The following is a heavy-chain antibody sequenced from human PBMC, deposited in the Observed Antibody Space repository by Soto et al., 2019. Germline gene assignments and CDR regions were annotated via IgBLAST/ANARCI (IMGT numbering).Heavy chain of an antibody. CDR3: ARGTMVRGVIMRLFDY. Sequence: SETLSLTCAVYGGSFSGYYWSWIRQPPGKGLEWIGEINHSGSTNYTPYLKSRVTISVDTSKNQFSLKLSSVSAADTAVYYCARGTMVRGVIMRLFDYWGQGTLVTVSS. J-gene: IGHJ4*02. V-gene: IGHV4-34*01. CDR2: INHSGST. CDR1: GGSFSGYY. D-gene: IGHD3-10*01.